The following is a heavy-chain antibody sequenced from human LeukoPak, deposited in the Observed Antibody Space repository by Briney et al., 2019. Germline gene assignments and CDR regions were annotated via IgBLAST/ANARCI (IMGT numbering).Heavy chain of an antibody. CDR1: GGTFSSYA. D-gene: IGHD4-17*01. CDR2: IIPIFGTA. J-gene: IGHJ6*03. CDR3: ARSRFEYGDFNYYYHYMDV. V-gene: IGHV1-69*05. Sequence: ASVKVSCKASGGTFSSYAISWVRQAPGQGLEWMGRIIPIFGTANYAQKFQGRVTITTDESTSTAYMELSGLRSEDTAVYYCARSRFEYGDFNYYYHYMDVWGKGTTVTVSS.